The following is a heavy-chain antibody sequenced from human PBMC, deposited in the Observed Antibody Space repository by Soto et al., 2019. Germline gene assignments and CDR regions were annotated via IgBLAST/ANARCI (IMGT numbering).Heavy chain of an antibody. V-gene: IGHV4-34*01. D-gene: IGHD4-17*01. J-gene: IGHJ3*02. CDR3: ASIRWSDALDI. Sequence: SETLSLTCAVYGGSFSGYYWSWIRQPPGKGLEWIGEINRSGSTNYNPSLKSRVTISVDTSKNQFSLKLSSVTAADTAVYYCASIRWSDALDIWGHGTMVTVSS. CDR1: GGSFSGYY. CDR2: INRSGST.